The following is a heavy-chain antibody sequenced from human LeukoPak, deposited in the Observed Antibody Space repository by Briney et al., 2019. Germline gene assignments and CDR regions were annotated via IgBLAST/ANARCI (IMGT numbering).Heavy chain of an antibody. J-gene: IGHJ4*02. CDR3: ARLRLWFGELAAAFDY. CDR2: IYYSGST. Sequence: SETLSLTCTVSGGSVSSGSYYWSWIRQPPGKGLEWTGYIYYSGSTNYNPSLKSRVTISVDTSKNQFSLKLSSVTAADTAVYYCARLRLWFGELAAAFDYWGQGTLVTVSS. V-gene: IGHV4-61*01. CDR1: GGSVSSGSYY. D-gene: IGHD3-10*01.